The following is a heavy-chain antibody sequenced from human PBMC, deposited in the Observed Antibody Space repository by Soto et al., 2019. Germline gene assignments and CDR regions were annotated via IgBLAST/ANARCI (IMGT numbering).Heavy chain of an antibody. CDR2: IYHSGST. CDR1: GYSISSGYY. Sequence: SETLSLTCTVSGYSISSGYYWGWIRQPPGKGLEWIGSIYHSGSTYYNPSLKSRVTISVDTSKNQFSLKLSSVTAADTAVYYCARDQGFWSGYYEYFQHWGQGTLVTVSS. D-gene: IGHD3-3*01. V-gene: IGHV4-38-2*02. J-gene: IGHJ1*01. CDR3: ARDQGFWSGYYEYFQH.